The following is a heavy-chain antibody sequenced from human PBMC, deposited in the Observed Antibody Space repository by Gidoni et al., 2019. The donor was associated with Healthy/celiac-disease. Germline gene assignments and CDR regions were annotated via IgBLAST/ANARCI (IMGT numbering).Heavy chain of an antibody. Sequence: QVQLQESGPGLVTPSETLSLTCTVSGGSISSYYWSWIRQPAGKGLEWIGRIYTSGSTNYNPSLKSRVTMSVDTSKNQFSLKLSSVTAADTAVYYCARDLYPDPRSLYYGMDVWGQGTTVTVSS. CDR3: ARDLYPDPRSLYYGMDV. CDR1: GGSISSYY. V-gene: IGHV4-4*07. D-gene: IGHD1-26*01. J-gene: IGHJ6*02. CDR2: IYTSGST.